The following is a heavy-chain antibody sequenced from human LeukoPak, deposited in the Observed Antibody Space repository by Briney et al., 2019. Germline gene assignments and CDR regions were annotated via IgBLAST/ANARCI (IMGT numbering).Heavy chain of an antibody. CDR2: TSHDGSNK. Sequence: GGSLRLSCAASGFSFRNYGMHWVRQAPGRGLQWVAVTSHDGSNKYYADSVKGRFTISRDNSKNTLYLQMNSLRTEDTAVYFCARANDNYYYYYMDVWGKGTTVTIS. V-gene: IGHV3-30*03. CDR3: ARANDNYYYYYMDV. CDR1: GFSFRNYG. J-gene: IGHJ6*03. D-gene: IGHD3-9*01.